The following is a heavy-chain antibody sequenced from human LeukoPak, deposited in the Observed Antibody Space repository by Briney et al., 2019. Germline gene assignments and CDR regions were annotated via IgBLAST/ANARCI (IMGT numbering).Heavy chain of an antibody. CDR3: ARGVFYYDTSGRGYCFDY. CDR1: GGSIGSYY. CDR2: IYTSGGT. V-gene: IGHV4-4*07. D-gene: IGHD3-22*01. Sequence: SETLSLTCTVSGGSIGSYYWSWIRQPAGKGLEWIGRIYTSGGTVYNPSLKSRVTMSVDTSKNQFSLKLSSVTAADTAVYYCARGVFYYDTSGRGYCFDYWGQGTLVTVSS. J-gene: IGHJ4*02.